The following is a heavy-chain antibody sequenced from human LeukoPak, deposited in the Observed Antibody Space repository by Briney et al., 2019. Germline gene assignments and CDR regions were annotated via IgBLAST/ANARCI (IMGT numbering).Heavy chain of an antibody. CDR3: AKDRNAVTTRIPDY. D-gene: IGHD4-17*01. V-gene: IGHV3-30*18. CDR2: IPYDGSNK. CDR1: GFTFSSYD. Sequence: PGGSLRLSCAASGFTFSSYDMHWVRQAPGKGLEWVAVIPYDGSNKYYADSVKGRFTISRDNSKNTLYLQMNGLRAEDTAVYYCAKDRNAVTTRIPDYWGQGTLVTVSS. J-gene: IGHJ4*02.